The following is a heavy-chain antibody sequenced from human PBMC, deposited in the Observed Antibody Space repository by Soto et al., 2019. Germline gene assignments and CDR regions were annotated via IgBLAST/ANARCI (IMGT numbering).Heavy chain of an antibody. J-gene: IGHJ4*01. CDR2: VHFSGST. D-gene: IGHD6-13*01. V-gene: IGHV4-59*01. CDR1: GVSISGNH. Sequence: QVRLQESGPGLVKPSQTLSLTCEGSGVSISGNHWSWIRQAPEKGLEWVGYVHFSGSTTYNPSLAPRLNISFAMAKSQVYLQLTSVTAADTDVYYCARVGETAAHDDNWGRGVLVTVSS. CDR3: ARVGETAAHDDN.